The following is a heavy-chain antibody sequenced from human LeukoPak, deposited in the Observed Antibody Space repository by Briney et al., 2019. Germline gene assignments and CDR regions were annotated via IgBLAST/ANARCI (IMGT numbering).Heavy chain of an antibody. J-gene: IGHJ4*02. Sequence: ASVEVSCKVSGYTLTELSMHWVRQAPGKGLEWMGGFNPEDGETIYAQKFQGRVTMTEDTSTDTAYMELSSLRSEDTAVYYCATGPLAGVPIDYWGQGTLVTVSS. CDR2: FNPEDGET. V-gene: IGHV1-24*01. CDR1: GYTLTELS. CDR3: ATGPLAGVPIDY.